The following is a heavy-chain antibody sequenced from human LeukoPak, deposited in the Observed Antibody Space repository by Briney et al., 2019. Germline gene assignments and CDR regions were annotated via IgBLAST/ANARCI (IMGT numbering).Heavy chain of an antibody. D-gene: IGHD2-21*02. V-gene: IGHV3-33*06. Sequence: GGSLRLSCAASGFTFSSYGMHWVRQAPGKGLEWVAVIWYDGSNKYYADSAKGRFTIFRDNSKNTLYLQMNSLRAEDTAVYYCAKWNCGGDCYYGYWGQGTLVTVSS. J-gene: IGHJ4*02. CDR3: AKWNCGGDCYYGY. CDR2: IWYDGSNK. CDR1: GFTFSSYG.